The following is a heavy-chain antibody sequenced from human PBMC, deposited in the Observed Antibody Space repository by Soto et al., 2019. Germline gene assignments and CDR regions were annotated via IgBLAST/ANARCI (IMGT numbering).Heavy chain of an antibody. J-gene: IGHJ6*02. V-gene: IGHV4-30-2*01. D-gene: IGHD1-20*01. CDR1: GGSISSGGYS. Sequence: SETLSLTCAVSGGSISSGGYSWSWIRQPPGKGLEWIGYIYHSGSTYYNPSLKSRVTISVDRSKNQFSLKLSSVTAADTAVYYCVASVSPGDYYYYGMDVWGQGTTVTVSS. CDR3: VASVSPGDYYYYGMDV. CDR2: IYHSGST.